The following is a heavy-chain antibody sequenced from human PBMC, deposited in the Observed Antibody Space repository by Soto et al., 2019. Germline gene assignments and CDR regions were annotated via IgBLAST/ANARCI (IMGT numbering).Heavy chain of an antibody. CDR1: GFTLSGYA. CDR2: ISSNGVGT. J-gene: IGHJ6*03. CDR3: ARRARPDFYYMDV. D-gene: IGHD6-6*01. V-gene: IGHV3-64*01. Sequence: EVQLAESGGGLAQPWGSLRLSCAAAGFTLSGYAMDWVRQAPGKGLEYVSGISSNGVGTYYANSVQGRFTISRDNSKNTVYLQMGSLRPEDMAVYYCARRARPDFYYMDVWGIGTTVTVSS.